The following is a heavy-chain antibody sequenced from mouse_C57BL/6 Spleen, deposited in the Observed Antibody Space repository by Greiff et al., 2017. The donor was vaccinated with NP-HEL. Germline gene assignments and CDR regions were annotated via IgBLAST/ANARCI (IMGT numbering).Heavy chain of an antibody. V-gene: IGHV1-82*01. Sequence: QVQLQQSGPELVKPGASVKISCKASGYAFSSSWMNWVKQRPGKGLEWIGRIYPGDGDTNYNGKFKGKATLTADKSSSTAYMQLSSLTSEDSAVYFCAYDGWGFAYWGQGTLVTVSA. D-gene: IGHD2-3*01. CDR3: AYDGWGFAY. CDR2: IYPGDGDT. CDR1: GYAFSSSW. J-gene: IGHJ3*01.